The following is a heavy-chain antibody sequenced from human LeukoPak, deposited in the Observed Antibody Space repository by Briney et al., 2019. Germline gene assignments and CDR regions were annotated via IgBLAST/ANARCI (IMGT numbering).Heavy chain of an antibody. CDR3: AKLAKYFYGAETFYFFEH. Sequence: SGGSLRLSCAASGFTFTTYWMSWVRQAQGKGLEWVANINQDGTEKHYVDSVKGRFTISRDNGKNSLYLQMNSPRVEDTAVYYCAKLAKYFYGAETFYFFEHWGQGTPVTASS. CDR1: GFTFTTYW. CDR2: INQDGTEK. J-gene: IGHJ4*02. V-gene: IGHV3-7*01. D-gene: IGHD3-10*01.